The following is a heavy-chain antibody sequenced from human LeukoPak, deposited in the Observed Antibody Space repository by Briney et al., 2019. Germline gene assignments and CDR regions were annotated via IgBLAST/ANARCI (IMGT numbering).Heavy chain of an antibody. D-gene: IGHD5-12*01. V-gene: IGHV3-74*01. CDR2: INSDGSST. CDR1: GFTYSSYW. CDR3: AKGGGYEAQYYYYLDV. Sequence: GGSLRLSCAASGFTYSSYWIHWVRQAPGKGLVWVSRINSDGSSTSYADSVKGRFTISRDNAKNTLYLQMNSLRAEDTAVYYCAKGGGYEAQYYYYLDVWGKGTTVTISS. J-gene: IGHJ6*03.